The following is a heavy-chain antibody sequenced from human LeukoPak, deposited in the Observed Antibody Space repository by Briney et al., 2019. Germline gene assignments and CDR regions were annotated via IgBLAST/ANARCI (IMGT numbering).Heavy chain of an antibody. CDR1: GFTFSSYG. V-gene: IGHV3-30*02. D-gene: IGHD3-16*02. CDR2: IRYDGSNK. Sequence: GGSLRLSCAASGFTFSSYGMYWVRQVPGKGLEWVAFIRYDGSNKYYADSVKGRFTISRDNSKNTLYLQMNSLRAEDTAVYYCARGYYDYVWGSYRYRRAFDIWGQGTMVTVSS. CDR3: ARGYYDYVWGSYRYRRAFDI. J-gene: IGHJ3*02.